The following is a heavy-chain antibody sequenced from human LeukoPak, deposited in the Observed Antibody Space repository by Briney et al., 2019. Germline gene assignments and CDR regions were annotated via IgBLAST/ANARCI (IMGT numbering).Heavy chain of an antibody. Sequence: GSLRLSCAASGFTFSSYSMNWVRQAPGKGLEWVSSISSSSSYIYYADSVKGRFTISRDNAKNSLYLQMNSLRAEDTAVYYCARDVVVPAAIGRGDYWGQGTLVTVSS. CDR3: ARDVVVPAAIGRGDY. CDR1: GFTFSSYS. CDR2: ISSSSSYI. V-gene: IGHV3-21*01. J-gene: IGHJ4*02. D-gene: IGHD2-2*02.